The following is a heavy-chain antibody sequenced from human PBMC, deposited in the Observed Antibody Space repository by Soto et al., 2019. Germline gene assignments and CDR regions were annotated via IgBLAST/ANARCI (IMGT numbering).Heavy chain of an antibody. D-gene: IGHD5-18*01. CDR3: ARGTRGYSYGLDFDY. CDR1: GYTFTSYA. CDR2: INAGNGNT. Sequence: ASVKVACKASGYTFTSYAMHWARQAPGQRLEWMGWINAGNGNTKYSQKFQGRVTITRDTSASTAYMELSSLRSEDTAVYYCARGTRGYSYGLDFDYWGQGTLVTVSS. V-gene: IGHV1-3*01. J-gene: IGHJ4*02.